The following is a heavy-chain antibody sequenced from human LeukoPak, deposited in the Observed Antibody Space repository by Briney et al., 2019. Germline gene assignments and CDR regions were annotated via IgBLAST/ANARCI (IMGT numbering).Heavy chain of an antibody. Sequence: ASVKVSCKASGYTFTGYHMHWVRQAPGQGLEWMGWISAYNGNTNYAQKLQGRVTMTTDTSTSTAYMELRSLRSDDTAVYYCAREGTYYYGSGSYYLLVPNQNWFDPWGQGTLVTVSS. V-gene: IGHV1-18*04. J-gene: IGHJ5*02. CDR2: ISAYNGNT. CDR3: AREGTYYYGSGSYYLLVPNQNWFDP. CDR1: GYTFTGYH. D-gene: IGHD3-10*01.